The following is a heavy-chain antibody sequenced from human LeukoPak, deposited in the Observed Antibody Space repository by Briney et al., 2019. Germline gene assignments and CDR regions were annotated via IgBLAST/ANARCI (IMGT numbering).Heavy chain of an antibody. V-gene: IGHV1-8*03. Sequence: ASVKVSCKASGYTFTSYDINWVRQATGQGLEWMGWMNPNSGNTGHGQKFQGRVTITRNTSISTAYMELSSLRSEDTAVYYCARHYYDSSGYYFGLDYWGQGTLVTVSS. CDR3: ARHYYDSSGYYFGLDY. D-gene: IGHD3-22*01. J-gene: IGHJ4*02. CDR1: GYTFTSYD. CDR2: MNPNSGNT.